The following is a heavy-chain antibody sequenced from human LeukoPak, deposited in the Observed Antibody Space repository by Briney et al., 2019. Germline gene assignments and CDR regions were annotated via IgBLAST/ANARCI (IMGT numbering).Heavy chain of an antibody. D-gene: IGHD3-3*01. CDR1: GISISSYY. V-gene: IGHV4-4*07. CDR2: IYTSVAS. CDR3: ARDASIFGPSYYFDF. J-gene: IGHJ4*02. Sequence: SETLSLICTVSGISISSYYWTWIRQPAGKGLEWIGRIYTSVASKYNPSLKSRVTMSVDASKNQFSLRMSSGTAADTAVYYCARDASIFGPSYYFDFWGQGTLVTVSS.